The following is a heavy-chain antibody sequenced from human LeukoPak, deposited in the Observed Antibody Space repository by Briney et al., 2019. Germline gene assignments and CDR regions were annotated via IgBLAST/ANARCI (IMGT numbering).Heavy chain of an antibody. CDR2: INSDGGSP. CDR3: GRDYNYYSMDV. CDR1: GFTFSSYW. J-gene: IGHJ6*03. V-gene: IGHV3-74*03. Sequence: SGGSLRLSFAASGFTFSSYWMHWVRQAPGKGLVWVSRINSDGGSPAYADFVKGRFTISRDNAKSTLYLQMNSLRDEDMAVYYCGRDYNYYSMDVGGKGTTVTVSS.